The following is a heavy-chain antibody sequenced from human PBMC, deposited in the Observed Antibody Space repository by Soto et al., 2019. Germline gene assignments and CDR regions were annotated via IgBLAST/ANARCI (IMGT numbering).Heavy chain of an antibody. CDR3: AKDGEYGDYDY. J-gene: IGHJ4*02. Sequence: QVQLVESGGGLVKPGRSLRLSCAASGFTFSSYAMHWVRQAPGKGLEWVAVISYDGSNKYYADSVKGRFTISRDNSKNTMYLQMNNMTADDTAGYDWAKDGEYGDYDYWGQGTLVTVSS. CDR1: GFTFSSYA. V-gene: IGHV3-30-3*01. D-gene: IGHD4-17*01. CDR2: ISYDGSNK.